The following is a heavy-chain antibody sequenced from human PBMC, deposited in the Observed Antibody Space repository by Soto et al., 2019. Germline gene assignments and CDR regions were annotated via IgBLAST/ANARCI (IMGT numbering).Heavy chain of an antibody. D-gene: IGHD3-3*01. CDR2: IYYSGST. V-gene: IGHV4-59*01. J-gene: IGHJ4*02. Sequence: SETLSLTCTVSGGSISSYYWSWIRQPPGKGLEWIGYIYYSGSTNYNPSLKSRVTISVDTSKNQFSLKLSSVTAADTAVYYCAGYDFWSGYYPDYWGQGTLVTVSS. CDR1: GGSISSYY. CDR3: AGYDFWSGYYPDY.